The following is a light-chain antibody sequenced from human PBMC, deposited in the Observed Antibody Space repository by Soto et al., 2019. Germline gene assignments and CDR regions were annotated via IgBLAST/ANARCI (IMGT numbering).Light chain of an antibody. CDR3: SSYTSINTWG. V-gene: IGLV2-14*01. Sequence: QSALTQPASVSGSPGQSITISCTGTSSDVGGYNYVSWYQQHPGKAPKLMIYEVSNRPSGGSNRFSGSKSGNTAALTISGLQAEDEADYYGSSYTSINTWGFGGGTKRTV. CDR1: SSDVGGYNY. J-gene: IGLJ3*02. CDR2: EVS.